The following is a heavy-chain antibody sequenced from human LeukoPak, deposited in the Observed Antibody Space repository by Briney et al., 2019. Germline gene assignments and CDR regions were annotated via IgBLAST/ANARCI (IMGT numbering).Heavy chain of an antibody. CDR3: ARALSQQLVRYSQD. D-gene: IGHD6-13*01. V-gene: IGHV3-30*02. J-gene: IGHJ1*01. CDR1: GFTFSSYG. CDR2: IRYDGSNK. Sequence: GGSLRLSCAASGFTFSSYGMHWVRQAPGKGLEWVAFIRYDGSNKYYADSVKGRFTISRDNSKNTLYLQMNSLRAEDTALYYCARALSQQLVRYSQDWGQGTLVTVSS.